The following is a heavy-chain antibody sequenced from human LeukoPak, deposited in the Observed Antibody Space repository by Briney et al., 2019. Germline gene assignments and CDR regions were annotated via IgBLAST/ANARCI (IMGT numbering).Heavy chain of an antibody. J-gene: IGHJ4*02. CDR1: GFTFSSYA. Sequence: GGSLRLSCAASGFTFSSYAMSWVRQAPGKGLEWVSGISGSGGSTYYGDSVKGRFTISRDKSKNTLYLQMNSLRAGDTAVYYCARGYYDSSGYFGFDYWGQGTLVTVSS. CDR3: ARGYYDSSGYFGFDY. V-gene: IGHV3-23*01. D-gene: IGHD3-22*01. CDR2: ISGSGGST.